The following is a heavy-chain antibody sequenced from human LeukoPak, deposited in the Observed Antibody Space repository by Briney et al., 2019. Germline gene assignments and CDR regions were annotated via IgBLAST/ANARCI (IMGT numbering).Heavy chain of an antibody. V-gene: IGHV3-74*01. CDR2: IKTDGSST. D-gene: IGHD3-16*01. CDR1: GFNFSTYW. J-gene: IGHJ4*02. CDR3: ATVSVGVRFDY. Sequence: PGGSLRLSCTVSGFNFSTYWMHWVRQVPGKGLVWVSRIKTDGSSTSYADSVKGRFTISRDSAKNKLYLQMNSLRAEDTAVYYCATVSVGVRFDYWGQGALVAVSS.